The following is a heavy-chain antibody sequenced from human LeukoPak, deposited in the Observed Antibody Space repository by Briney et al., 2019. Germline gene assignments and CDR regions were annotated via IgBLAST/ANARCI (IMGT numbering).Heavy chain of an antibody. J-gene: IGHJ4*02. CDR2: INPNSGAT. CDR3: ARGFRGWHAEGFDY. D-gene: IGHD3-22*01. CDR1: GYTFIDYY. V-gene: IGHV1-2*02. Sequence: ASVKVSCKASGYTFIDYYIHWVRQAPGQGLEWMGWINPNSGATNYAQKFQGRVTMTRDTSISTAYMELSRLRSDDTAVYYCARGFRGWHAEGFDYWGQGTLVTVSS.